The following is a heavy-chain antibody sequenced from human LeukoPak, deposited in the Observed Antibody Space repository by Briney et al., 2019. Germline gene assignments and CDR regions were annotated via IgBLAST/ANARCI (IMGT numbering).Heavy chain of an antibody. CDR1: GFTFSDYT. J-gene: IGHJ4*02. CDR3: TILAVAGDFDI. D-gene: IGHD6-19*01. V-gene: IGHV3-30*04. CDR2: ISSDGSHK. Sequence: GRSLRLSCAASGFTFSDYTMHWVRQAPGRGLEWVAVISSDGSHKYYADSVKGRFTISRDNDENTVYLHMNNLRVEDTAVYYCTILAVAGDFDIWGQGTLVTVSS.